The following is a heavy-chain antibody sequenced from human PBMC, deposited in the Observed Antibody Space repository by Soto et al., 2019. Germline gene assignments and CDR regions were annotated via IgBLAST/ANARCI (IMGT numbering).Heavy chain of an antibody. CDR1: GFTVSSHA. V-gene: IGHV3-23*01. J-gene: IGHJ3*02. D-gene: IGHD2-15*01. CDR3: APHVSCSGGSCQYDAFAI. CDR2: VTADGGT. Sequence: EVQVLESGGGLVQPGGSLRLSCEGSGFTVSSHAMTWIRQAPGKGPEWVSTVTADGGTYYADSVKGRFAMSRDTSENTLYLQMNCLGAEVTAAYYCAPHVSCSGGSCQYDAFAIRGQGTMVTVSS.